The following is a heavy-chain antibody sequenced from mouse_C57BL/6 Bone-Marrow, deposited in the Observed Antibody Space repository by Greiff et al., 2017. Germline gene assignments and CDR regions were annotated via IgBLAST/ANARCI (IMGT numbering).Heavy chain of an antibody. Sequence: QVQLQQPGAELVRPGTSVKLSCKASGYTFTSYWMHWVKPRPGQGLEWIGVIDPSDSYTNYNQKFKGKATLTVDTSSSTAYMQRSSLTSEYAAVYYCARRITGWFAYWGQGTLVTVSA. CDR1: GYTFTSYW. CDR2: IDPSDSYT. V-gene: IGHV1-59*01. D-gene: IGHD2-4*01. CDR3: ARRITGWFAY. J-gene: IGHJ3*01.